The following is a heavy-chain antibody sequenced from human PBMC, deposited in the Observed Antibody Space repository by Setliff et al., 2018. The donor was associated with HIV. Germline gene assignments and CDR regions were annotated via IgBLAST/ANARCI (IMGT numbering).Heavy chain of an antibody. CDR3: MRWGLPYAIDY. J-gene: IGHJ4*02. CDR2: IRSKVNTYAT. Sequence: PGGSLRLSCAASGFTFSGSDMHWVRQASGKGLEWVGRIRSKVNTYATAYAASVKGRFIISRDDSKNTAYLQLNSLKTEDTAVYYCMRWGLPYAIDYWGQGMLVTVSS. D-gene: IGHD2-21*02. CDR1: GFTFSGSD. V-gene: IGHV3-73*01.